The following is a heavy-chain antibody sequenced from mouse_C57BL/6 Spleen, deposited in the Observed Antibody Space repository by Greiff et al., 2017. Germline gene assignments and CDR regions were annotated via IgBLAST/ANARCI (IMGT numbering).Heavy chain of an antibody. CDR3: ARNPGWCLDY. D-gene: IGHD1-1*02. J-gene: IGHJ2*01. V-gene: IGHV2-2*01. CDR1: GFSLTSYG. Sequence: VQLQQSGPGLVQPSQSLSITCTVSGFSLTSYGVHWVRQSPGKGLEWLGVIWSGGSTDYNAAFISRLSISKDNSKSQVFFKMNSLQADDTAIYYCARNPGWCLDYWGQGTTLTVSS. CDR2: IWSGGST.